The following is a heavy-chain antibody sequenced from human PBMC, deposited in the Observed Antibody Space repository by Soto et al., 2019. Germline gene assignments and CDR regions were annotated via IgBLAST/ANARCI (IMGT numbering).Heavy chain of an antibody. CDR2: ISYGGSNK. V-gene: IGHV3-30-3*01. CDR1: GFTFSSYA. J-gene: IGHJ4*02. CDR3: ARDLGPDYSDSSGRNDY. Sequence: QVQLVESGGGVVQPGRSLRLSCAASGFTFSSYAMHWVRQAPGKGLEWVAVISYGGSNKYYADSVKGRFTISRDNSKNTLYLQMNSVRAEDAAVYYCARDLGPDYSDSSGRNDYWSQGTLVTVSS. D-gene: IGHD3-22*01.